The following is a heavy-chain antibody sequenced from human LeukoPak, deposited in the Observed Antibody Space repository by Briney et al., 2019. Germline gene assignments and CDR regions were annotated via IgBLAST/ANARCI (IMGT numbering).Heavy chain of an antibody. J-gene: IGHJ4*02. Sequence: GSLRLSCAASGFTFSTYEMNWVRQAPGKGLEWVSYISSSGSFIYYADSVKGRFTISRDNSKNTLYLQMNSLRAEDTAVYYCARERVAGILDYWGQGTLVTVSS. D-gene: IGHD6-19*01. V-gene: IGHV3-48*03. CDR1: GFTFSTYE. CDR3: ARERVAGILDY. CDR2: ISSSGSFI.